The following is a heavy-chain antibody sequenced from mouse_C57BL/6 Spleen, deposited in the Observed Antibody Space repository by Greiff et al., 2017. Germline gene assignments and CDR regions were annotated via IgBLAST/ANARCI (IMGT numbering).Heavy chain of an antibody. CDR2: IRNKANGYTT. CDR3: ARSLSNFYFDY. Sequence: EVKLMESGGGLVQPGGSLSLSCAASGFTFTDYYMSWVRQPPGKALEWLGCIRNKANGYTTEYSASVKGRFTISRANSQSILYLQMNALRAEDSATYYCARSLSNFYFDYWGQGTTLTVSS. CDR1: GFTFTDYY. J-gene: IGHJ2*01. V-gene: IGHV7-3*01. D-gene: IGHD4-1*01.